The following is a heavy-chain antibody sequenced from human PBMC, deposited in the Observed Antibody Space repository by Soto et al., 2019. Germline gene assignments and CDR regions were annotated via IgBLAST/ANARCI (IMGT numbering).Heavy chain of an antibody. CDR3: ARGVSCGGDCYRD. D-gene: IGHD2-21*02. Sequence: GASVKVSCKASGYTFTSYDINWVRQATGQGLEWMGWMSPNSGNTGYAQKFQGRVTMTRNTSIGTAYMELSSLRSEDTAVYYCARGVSCGGDCYRDWGQGTLVTVSS. V-gene: IGHV1-8*01. CDR1: GYTFTSYD. CDR2: MSPNSGNT. J-gene: IGHJ4*02.